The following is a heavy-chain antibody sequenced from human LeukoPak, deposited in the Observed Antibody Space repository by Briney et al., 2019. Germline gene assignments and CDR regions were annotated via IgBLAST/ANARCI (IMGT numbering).Heavy chain of an antibody. CDR1: GGTFSSYA. Sequence: GASVKVSCKASGGTFSSYAMHWVRQAPGKGLEYVSAISSNGGSTYYTDSVKGRFTISRDNSKNTLYLQMSSLRAEDTAVYYCVKDHGYCSGGSCYSKYYFDYWGQGTLVTVSS. J-gene: IGHJ4*02. D-gene: IGHD2-15*01. CDR2: ISSNGGST. CDR3: VKDHGYCSGGSCYSKYYFDY. V-gene: IGHV3-64D*06.